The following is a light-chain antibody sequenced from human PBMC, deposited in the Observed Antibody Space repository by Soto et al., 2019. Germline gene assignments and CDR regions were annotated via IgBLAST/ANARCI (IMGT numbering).Light chain of an antibody. Sequence: QSALTQPASVSGSPGQSITISCIGTSNDISPYNYVSWYLHHPGQAPQLLIYDVHNRPSGISARFSGSKSGNTASLTISGLQHEDTALYCCCLYTRSGTLSFGGRTKLTVL. CDR1: SNDISPYNY. V-gene: IGLV2-14*01. CDR2: DVH. CDR3: CLYTRSGTLS. J-gene: IGLJ2*01.